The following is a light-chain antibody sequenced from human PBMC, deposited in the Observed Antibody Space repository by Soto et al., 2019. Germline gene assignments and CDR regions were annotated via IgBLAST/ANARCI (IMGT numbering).Light chain of an antibody. V-gene: IGLV2-14*01. CDR1: SSDVGGYNY. CDR3: SSYTSSSTPV. J-gene: IGLJ1*01. CDR2: DVS. Sequence: QSALTQPASVSGSPGQSITISCTGTSSDVGGYNYVSWYQQHPGKAPKLMIYDVSNRPSGVSNRFSGSKSGNTASLTISGLQAEDEPDYYCSSYTSSSTPVFGTGTKLTVL.